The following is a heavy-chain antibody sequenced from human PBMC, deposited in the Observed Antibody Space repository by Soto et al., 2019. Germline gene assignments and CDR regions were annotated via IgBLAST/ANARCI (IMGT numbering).Heavy chain of an antibody. CDR1: GGSISSSSYY. CDR2: IYYSGST. V-gene: IGHV4-39*01. Sequence: PSETLSLTCTVSGGSISSSSYYWGWIRQPPGKGLEWIGSIYYSGSTYYNPSLKSRVTISVDTSKNQFSLKLSSVTAADTAVYYCARHGYSSSWYMYYYYYGMDVWGQGTTVTVS. D-gene: IGHD6-13*01. CDR3: ARHGYSSSWYMYYYYYGMDV. J-gene: IGHJ6*02.